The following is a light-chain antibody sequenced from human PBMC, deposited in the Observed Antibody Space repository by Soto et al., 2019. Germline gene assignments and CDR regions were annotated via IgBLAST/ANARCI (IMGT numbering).Light chain of an antibody. Sequence: VQMTQYPTAMSASVGDDLTSTFEVIQDISNYLNWYQQKPGKAPKLLIFAASSLQSGVPSRFSGSRSGTDFTLTITSLEPEDFAVDYCQQRSNWPPSITFGQGTRLEIK. CDR1: QDISNY. CDR2: AAS. V-gene: IGKV1-39*01. J-gene: IGKJ5*01. CDR3: QQRSNWPPSIT.